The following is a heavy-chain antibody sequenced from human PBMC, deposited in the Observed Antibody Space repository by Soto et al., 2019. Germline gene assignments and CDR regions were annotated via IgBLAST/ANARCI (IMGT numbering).Heavy chain of an antibody. CDR1: GFSFVSYW. V-gene: IGHV3-74*01. CDR3: VRDFRGAVAGSEFDH. Sequence: PGGSLRLSCAASGFSFVSYWMHWVRQVPGEGLAWVSRINGNADNSDYTDSVKGRLTISRDNAMNRLYLQMDSLRADDTGVYYCVRDFRGAVAGSEFDHWGQGTLVTVSS. J-gene: IGHJ4*02. D-gene: IGHD6-19*01. CDR2: INGNADNS.